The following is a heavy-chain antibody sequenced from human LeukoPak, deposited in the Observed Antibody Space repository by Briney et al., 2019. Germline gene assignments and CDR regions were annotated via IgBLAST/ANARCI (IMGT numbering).Heavy chain of an antibody. D-gene: IGHD6-19*01. V-gene: IGHV3-53*01. CDR1: GFTFSNAW. CDR2: IYSGGST. J-gene: IGHJ3*02. Sequence: TGGSLRLSCAASGFTFSNAWMSWVRQAPGKGLEWVSVIYSGGSTHYAESVKGRFTISRDNSKNTVYLQMNSVRAEDTAVYYCARDYESSGSNGAFDIWGQGTMVTVSS. CDR3: ARDYESSGSNGAFDI.